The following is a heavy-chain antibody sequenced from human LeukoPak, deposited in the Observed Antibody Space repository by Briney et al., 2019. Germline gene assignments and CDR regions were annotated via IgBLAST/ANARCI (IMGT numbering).Heavy chain of an antibody. CDR2: IYTSGST. CDR3: ARVPVRGWFDP. J-gene: IGHJ5*02. Sequence: SQTLSLTCTVSGGSISSGSYYWSWIRQPAGKGLEWIGRIYTSGSTNYNPSLKSRVTISVDTSKNQFSLKLSSVTAADTAVYYCARVPVRGWFDPWGQGTLVTVSS. V-gene: IGHV4-61*02. CDR1: GGSISSGSYY.